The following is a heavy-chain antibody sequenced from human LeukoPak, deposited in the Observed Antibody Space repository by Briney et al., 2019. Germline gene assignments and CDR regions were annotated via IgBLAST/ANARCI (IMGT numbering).Heavy chain of an antibody. CDR1: GGSFSDYY. CDR2: INHSGST. Sequence: PSETLSLTCAVYGGSFSDYYWSWIRQPPGKGLEWIGEINHSGSTNYNPSLKSRVTISVDMSKNQFSLKLSSVAAADTAVYYCARDPGDYDYYGMDVWGQGTTVTVSS. J-gene: IGHJ6*02. CDR3: ARDPGDYDYYGMDV. D-gene: IGHD4-17*01. V-gene: IGHV4-34*01.